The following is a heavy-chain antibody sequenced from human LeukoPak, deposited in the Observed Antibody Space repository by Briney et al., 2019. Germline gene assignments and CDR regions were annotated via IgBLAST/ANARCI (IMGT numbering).Heavy chain of an antibody. D-gene: IGHD2-21*02. CDR1: GFTFSSYA. CDR2: ISYDGSNK. V-gene: IGHV3-30-3*01. Sequence: GGSLRLSCAASGFTFSSYAMHWVRQAPGKGLEWVAVISYDGSNKYYADSVKGRFTISRDNSKNTLYLQMNSLRAEDTAVYYCTSWGDTTAEYFQRWGQGTLVTVSS. CDR3: TSWGDTTAEYFQR. J-gene: IGHJ1*01.